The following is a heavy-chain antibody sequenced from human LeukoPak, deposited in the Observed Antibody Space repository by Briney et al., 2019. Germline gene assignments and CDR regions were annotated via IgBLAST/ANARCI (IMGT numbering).Heavy chain of an antibody. J-gene: IGHJ4*02. CDR2: IYYSGST. D-gene: IGHD3-3*01. CDR3: ARDRDDFWSGDFDY. Sequence: PSETLSLTCTVSGGSISSYYWSWIRQPPGKGLEWIGYIYYSGSTNYNPSLKSRVTISVDTSKNQFSLKLSSVTAADTAVYYCARDRDDFWSGDFDYWGQGTLVTVSS. V-gene: IGHV4-59*01. CDR1: GGSISSYY.